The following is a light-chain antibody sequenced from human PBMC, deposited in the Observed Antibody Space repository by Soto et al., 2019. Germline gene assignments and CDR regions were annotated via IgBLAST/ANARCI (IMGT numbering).Light chain of an antibody. J-gene: IGLJ3*02. Sequence: QSALTQPRSVSGSPGQSVTISCTGTSSDVGGYNYVSWYQQYPGNAPKFIIYDVNKRPSGVPDRFSGSKSGNTASLTISGLQAEDEADYYCCSYTGSYTWVFGGGTKVTVL. CDR1: SSDVGGYNY. V-gene: IGLV2-11*01. CDR3: CSYTGSYTWV. CDR2: DVN.